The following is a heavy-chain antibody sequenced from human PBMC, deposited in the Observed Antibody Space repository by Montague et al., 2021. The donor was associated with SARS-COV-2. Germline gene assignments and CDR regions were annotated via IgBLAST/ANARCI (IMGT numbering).Heavy chain of an antibody. D-gene: IGHD2-8*01. CDR3: ARANGYYFDY. Sequence: DPLSLPCAVYGGSFSGYYWSWIRQPPGKGLEWIGEINHSGSTNYNPSLKSRVTISVDTSKNQFSLKLGSVTAADTAVYYCARANGYYFDYWGQGTLVTVSS. CDR1: GGSFSGYY. CDR2: INHSGST. J-gene: IGHJ4*02. V-gene: IGHV4-34*01.